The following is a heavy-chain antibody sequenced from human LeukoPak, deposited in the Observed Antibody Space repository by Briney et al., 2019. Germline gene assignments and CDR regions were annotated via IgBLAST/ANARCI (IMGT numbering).Heavy chain of an antibody. CDR1: GGSITLTNY. CDR3: AREGGSYRPLDY. J-gene: IGHJ4*02. V-gene: IGHV4-4*02. CDR2: VNLQGGT. D-gene: IGHD3-16*02. Sequence: PSGTLSLTCDVSGGSITLTNYWTWVRQHPGKGLEWIGEVNLQGGTNYNPSLLRRVAISVDTSANHVSLQMTSVTAADTAVYYCAREGGSYRPLDYSGQGTLVTVSS.